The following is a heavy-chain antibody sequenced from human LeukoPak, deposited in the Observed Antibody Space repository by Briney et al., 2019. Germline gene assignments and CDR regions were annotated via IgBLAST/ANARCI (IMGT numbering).Heavy chain of an antibody. Sequence: ASVKVSCKASGYTFTSYGFSWVRQAPGQGHEWMGWISAYNGNTNYAQKLQGRVNMTTDTSTSTAYMELRSLRSDDTAVYYCARDVGRILWFGELFDYWGQGTLVTVSS. V-gene: IGHV1-18*01. J-gene: IGHJ4*02. D-gene: IGHD3-10*01. CDR3: ARDVGRILWFGELFDY. CDR2: ISAYNGNT. CDR1: GYTFTSYG.